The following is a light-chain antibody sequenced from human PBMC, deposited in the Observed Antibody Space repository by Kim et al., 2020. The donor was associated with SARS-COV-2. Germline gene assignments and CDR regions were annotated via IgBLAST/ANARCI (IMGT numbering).Light chain of an antibody. V-gene: IGLV3-1*01. CDR3: PAWDSSNVV. Sequence: SYELTQPPSVSVAPGQTASINCSGDKLGDKYACWYQQKPGQSPVLVIYQDSKRPSGLPERFSGSNSGNTATLTISGTQAMDEADYYCPAWDSSNVVFGGG. CDR2: QDS. J-gene: IGLJ2*01. CDR1: KLGDKY.